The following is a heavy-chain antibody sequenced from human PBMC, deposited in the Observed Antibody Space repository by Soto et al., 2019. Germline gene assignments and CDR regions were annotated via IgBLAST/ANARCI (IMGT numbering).Heavy chain of an antibody. J-gene: IGHJ6*02. Sequence: SVKFSCKASGFIFSSSAVQWVRQARGQGLEWIGRIVVGTGNTNYAQKFQERVTITRDMPTNTAYLEVSGLRSEDTAVYYCAADSAGYDSREFYYYGLDVWGQGTTVTVSS. CDR1: GFIFSSSA. CDR2: IVVGTGNT. CDR3: AADSAGYDSREFYYYGLDV. V-gene: IGHV1-58*01. D-gene: IGHD3-22*01.